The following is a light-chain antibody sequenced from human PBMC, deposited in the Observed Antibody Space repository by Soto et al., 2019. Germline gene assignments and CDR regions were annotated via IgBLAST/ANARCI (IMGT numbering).Light chain of an antibody. CDR3: YSFAGFNTQ. Sequence: QSALTQPASVSGSPGQSIAISCTGNSSGIGTFNLVSWYQQHPGKAPKLIVYEVNKRPSEISSRFSGSKSGNTASLTISGLQAEDEADYYCYSFAGFNTQFCGGTKLTVL. V-gene: IGLV2-23*02. CDR1: SSGIGTFNL. J-gene: IGLJ2*01. CDR2: EVN.